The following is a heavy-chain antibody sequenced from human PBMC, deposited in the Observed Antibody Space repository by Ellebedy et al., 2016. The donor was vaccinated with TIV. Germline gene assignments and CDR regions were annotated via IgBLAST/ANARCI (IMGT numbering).Heavy chain of an antibody. D-gene: IGHD2-15*01. J-gene: IGHJ4*02. CDR1: GGSINSYDW. Sequence: SETLSLXXAVSGGSINSYDWWSWVRPSPGKGLEWIGEISPSGTTNYNPSLKSRVTISLDKSKNQVSLKLTSVTAADTAIYYCAREEWQLQGGYDCWGQGTLVTVSS. V-gene: IGHV4-4*02. CDR3: AREEWQLQGGYDC. CDR2: ISPSGTT.